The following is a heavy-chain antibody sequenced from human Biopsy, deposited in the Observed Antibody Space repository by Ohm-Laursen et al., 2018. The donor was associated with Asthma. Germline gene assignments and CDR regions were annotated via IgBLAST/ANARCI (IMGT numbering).Heavy chain of an antibody. CDR2: ISFDGTNR. D-gene: IGHD1-26*01. CDR1: GFSFSNYG. CDR3: AKEVFPGWELRRGPDS. V-gene: IGHV3-30*18. J-gene: IGHJ4*02. Sequence: SLRLSCAAPGFSFSNYGMHWVRQAPGKGLDWVAVISFDGTNRNYTDSVKGRFAISRDNSRNTLHLEMNSLRAEDTAVYFCAKEVFPGWELRRGPDSWGQGTLVTVSS.